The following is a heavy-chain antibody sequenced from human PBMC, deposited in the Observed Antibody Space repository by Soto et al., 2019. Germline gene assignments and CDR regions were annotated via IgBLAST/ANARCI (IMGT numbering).Heavy chain of an antibody. D-gene: IGHD3-3*01. CDR3: AKGPTVFGAVISFDYYYGMYV. CDR1: GFTFSSSA. J-gene: IGHJ6*02. Sequence: PGGSLRLSCTDSGFTFSSSAMSWVRQAPRRGLEWVSGISGSGAGTYYADSVKGRFTISRDNSKNTMYLQMSGLRAEDAAVYYCAKGPTVFGAVISFDYYYGMYVWGQGTPVTVSS. V-gene: IGHV3-23*01. CDR2: ISGSGAGT.